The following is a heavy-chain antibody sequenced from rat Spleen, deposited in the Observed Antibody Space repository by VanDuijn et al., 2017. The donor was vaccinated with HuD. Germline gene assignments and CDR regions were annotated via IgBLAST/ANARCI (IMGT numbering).Heavy chain of an antibody. CDR1: GYALNRSG. V-gene: IGHV2-13*01. D-gene: IGHD1-1*01. CDR3: TTVGY. CDR2: IWGNGNT. Sequence: QVQLKESGPGLVQPSQTLSLTCSVPGYALNRSGVNWVRQPPGKGLEWMGGIWGNGNTDYNSALESRLSISKDTSKSQVFLKMNSLQTEDTAIYFCTTVGYWGQGLMVTVSS. J-gene: IGHJ2*01.